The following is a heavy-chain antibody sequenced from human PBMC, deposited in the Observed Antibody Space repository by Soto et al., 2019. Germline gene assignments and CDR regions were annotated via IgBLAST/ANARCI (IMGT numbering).Heavy chain of an antibody. Sequence: QVQLVQSGAEVKKPGASVKVSCKASGDTFTDYYIHWVRQAPGQGLEWMGTVNPSGGHATYAQHFLGRMTMTRDTSTSTLYMELTSLTSEDTAVYYCARGGHVVVVTAALDFWGQGTLVTVSS. J-gene: IGHJ4*02. CDR1: GDTFTDYY. CDR3: ARGGHVVVVTAALDF. CDR2: VNPSGGHA. D-gene: IGHD2-21*02. V-gene: IGHV1-46*01.